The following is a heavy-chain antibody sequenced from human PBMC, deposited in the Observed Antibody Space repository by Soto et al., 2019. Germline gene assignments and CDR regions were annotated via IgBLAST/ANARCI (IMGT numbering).Heavy chain of an antibody. D-gene: IGHD3-10*01. Sequence: QVQLVQPGAEVTKPGSSVTVSCTASGDTFSRSTLSWVRQAPGQRLEWMGRIIPMLGMSNSALKFQGRLTISAATSTNKVYMHLKSLRSDDTAVYYCATSYGSGSAHFDSWGQGTLVTVSS. CDR2: IIPMLGMS. J-gene: IGHJ4*02. CDR1: GDTFSRST. V-gene: IGHV1-69*02. CDR3: ATSYGSGSAHFDS.